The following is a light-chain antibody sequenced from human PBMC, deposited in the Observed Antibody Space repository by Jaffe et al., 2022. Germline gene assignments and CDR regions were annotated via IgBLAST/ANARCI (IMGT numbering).Light chain of an antibody. J-gene: IGKJ2*02. CDR1: QSISNW. Sequence: DIQMTQSPSTLSASVGDGVFITCRASQSISNWLAWYQQKPGKAPKLLIYQASSLESGVPSRFSGSGSGTEFTLTINSLQPDDFATYYCQQYNSSPCTFGQGTKVEIK. CDR3: QQYNSSPCT. CDR2: QAS. V-gene: IGKV1-5*03.